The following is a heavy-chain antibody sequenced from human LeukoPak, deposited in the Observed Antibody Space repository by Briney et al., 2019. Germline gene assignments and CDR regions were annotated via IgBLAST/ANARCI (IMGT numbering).Heavy chain of an antibody. CDR1: GYTFTSYG. D-gene: IGHD4-23*01. CDR3: ATGTYKATVVIWGYYGMDV. CDR2: ISAYNGNT. V-gene: IGHV1-18*01. Sequence: ASVKVSCTASGYTFTSYGISWVRQAPGQGLEWMGWISAYNGNTNYAQKLQGRVTMTTDTSTSTAYMELSSLRSEDTAVYYCATGTYKATVVIWGYYGMDVWGQGTTVTVSS. J-gene: IGHJ6*02.